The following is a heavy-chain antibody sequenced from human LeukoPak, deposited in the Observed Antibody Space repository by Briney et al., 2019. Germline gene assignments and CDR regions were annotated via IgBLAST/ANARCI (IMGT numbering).Heavy chain of an antibody. CDR1: GCTLTELS. Sequence: ASVTVSFTVSGCTLTELSMHWVRQAPGKGLEWMGGFDPEDGERIYAQKFQGRVTMTEDTSTDTAYMELSSLRSEDTAVYYCATVGNLIFEDYWGQGTLVTVSS. V-gene: IGHV1-24*01. CDR2: FDPEDGER. CDR3: ATVGNLIFEDY. J-gene: IGHJ4*02. D-gene: IGHD2/OR15-2a*01.